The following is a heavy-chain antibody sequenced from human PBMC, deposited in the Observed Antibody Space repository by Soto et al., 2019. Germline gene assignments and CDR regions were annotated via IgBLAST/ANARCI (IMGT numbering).Heavy chain of an antibody. CDR3: ARYPDHYYYGMDV. V-gene: IGHV4-31*03. CDR1: GGSISSGGYY. J-gene: IGHJ6*02. CDR2: IYYSGST. Sequence: SETLSLTCTVSGGSISSGGYYWSWIRQHPGKGLEWIGYIYYSGSTYYNPSLKSRVTISVDTSKNQFSLKLSSVTAADTAVYYCARYPDHYYYGMDVWGQGTTVTAP.